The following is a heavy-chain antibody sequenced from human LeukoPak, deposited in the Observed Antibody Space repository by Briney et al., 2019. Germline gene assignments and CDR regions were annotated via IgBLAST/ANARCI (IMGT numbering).Heavy chain of an antibody. CDR1: GGTFSSYA. CDR3: ARAANYYDSSGYYYLFDY. D-gene: IGHD3-22*01. J-gene: IGHJ4*02. V-gene: IGHV1-69*04. Sequence: GSSVKVSCKASGGTFSSYAISWVRQAPGQGLEWMGRIIPILGIANYAQKFQGRVTITADKSTSTAYMELGSLRSEDTAVYYCARAANYYDSSGYYYLFDYWGQGTLVTVSS. CDR2: IIPILGIA.